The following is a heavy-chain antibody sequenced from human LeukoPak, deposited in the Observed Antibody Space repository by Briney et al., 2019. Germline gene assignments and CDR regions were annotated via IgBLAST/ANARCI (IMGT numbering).Heavy chain of an antibody. CDR3: ARGGRYSSSWYGPFSRDEYFDY. CDR1: GGTFSSYA. V-gene: IGHV1-18*01. CDR2: ISTYNGKT. Sequence: ASVKVSCKASGGTFSSYAISWVRQAPGQGLEWMGWISTYNGKTNYAQKLQGRVTVTTDTSTSTAYMELRSLRSDDTAVYYCARGGRYSSSWYGPFSRDEYFDYWGQGTLVTVSS. D-gene: IGHD6-13*01. J-gene: IGHJ4*02.